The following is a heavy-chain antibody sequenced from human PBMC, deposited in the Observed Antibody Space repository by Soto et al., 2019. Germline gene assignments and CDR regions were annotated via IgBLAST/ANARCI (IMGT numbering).Heavy chain of an antibody. CDR2: ISYDGSNK. CDR3: AKDGVRSGYFDY. D-gene: IGHD3-10*01. J-gene: IGHJ4*02. V-gene: IGHV3-30*18. Sequence: QVQLVESGGGVVQPGRSLRLSCAASGFTFSSYGMHWVRQAPGKGLEWVAVISYDGSNKYYADSVKGRFTISRDNSKNTLYLQMNSLRAEDTAVYYCAKDGVRSGYFDYWGQGTLVTVSS. CDR1: GFTFSSYG.